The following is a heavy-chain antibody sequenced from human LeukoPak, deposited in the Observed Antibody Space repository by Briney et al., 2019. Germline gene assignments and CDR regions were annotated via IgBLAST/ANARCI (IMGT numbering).Heavy chain of an antibody. Sequence: GGSLRLSXAASGFTFSSYAMSWVRQAPGKGLEWVSAISGSGGSTYYADSVKGRFTISRDNSKNTLYLQMNSLRAEDTAVYYCAKGIVLMVYATLDYWGQGTLVTVSS. CDR3: AKGIVLMVYATLDY. D-gene: IGHD2-8*01. V-gene: IGHV3-23*01. CDR2: ISGSGGST. J-gene: IGHJ4*02. CDR1: GFTFSSYA.